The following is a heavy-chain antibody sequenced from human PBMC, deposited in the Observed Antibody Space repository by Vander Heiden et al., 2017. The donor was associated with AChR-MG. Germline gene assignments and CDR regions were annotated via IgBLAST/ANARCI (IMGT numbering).Heavy chain of an antibody. D-gene: IGHD3-16*01. CDR2: ITGSGGST. Sequence: EVQLLESGGGLVQPGGSLRLSCAASGFTFSSYTMNLVRQAPGKGLEWVSAITGSGGSTYYADSVKGRFTISRDNSKNTLYLQMNSLRAEDTAVYYCAKDGIDWGSYYDYWGQGTLVTVSS. CDR1: GFTFSSYT. V-gene: IGHV3-23*01. J-gene: IGHJ4*02. CDR3: AKDGIDWGSYYDY.